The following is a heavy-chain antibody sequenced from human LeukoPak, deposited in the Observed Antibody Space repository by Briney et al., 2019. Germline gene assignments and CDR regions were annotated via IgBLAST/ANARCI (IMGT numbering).Heavy chain of an antibody. Sequence: PSETLSLTCTVSGGSISSGGNYWSWLRQLPGKGLEWIGYIYYVENTNYNPSLKSRLSMSVDTSNNQFSLRLTSVTAADTAVYYCARVEVIGSTRYFDYWGQGAMVSVSS. CDR3: ARVEVIGSTRYFDY. V-gene: IGHV4-31*03. J-gene: IGHJ4*02. CDR1: GGSISSGGNY. CDR2: IYYVENT. D-gene: IGHD3-16*02.